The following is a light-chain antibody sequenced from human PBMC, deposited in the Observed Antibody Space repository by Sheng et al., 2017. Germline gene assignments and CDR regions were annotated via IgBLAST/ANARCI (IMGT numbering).Light chain of an antibody. Sequence: DIQMTQSPSTLSAFVGDRVTITCRASQSVRTWLAWYQLKPGKPPKLLIYKASSLESGVSSRFRGSGSGTDFTLTISSLQPDDCATYYCQQYNDYASFGQGTKLEIK. CDR2: KAS. CDR3: QQYNDYAS. V-gene: IGKV1-5*03. J-gene: IGKJ2*01. CDR1: QSVRTW.